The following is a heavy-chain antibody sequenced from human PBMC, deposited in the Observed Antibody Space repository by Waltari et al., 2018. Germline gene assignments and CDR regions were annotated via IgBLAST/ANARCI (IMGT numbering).Heavy chain of an antibody. V-gene: IGHV4-38-2*02. CDR2: IYHSGRT. J-gene: IGHJ4*02. Sequence: QVQLQESGPGLVKPSETLSLTCAVSGYSISSGPYWGWIRQPPGKGLEWIVTIYHSGRTYYNPSLKSRVTISVDTSKNQFSLELTSVTAADTAVYYCTGDFSNYVDQFDYWGQGSLVTVSS. CDR1: GYSISSGPY. D-gene: IGHD4-4*01. CDR3: TGDFSNYVDQFDY.